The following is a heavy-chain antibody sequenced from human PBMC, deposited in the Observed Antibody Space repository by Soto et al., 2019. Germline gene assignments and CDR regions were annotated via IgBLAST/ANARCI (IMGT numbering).Heavy chain of an antibody. CDR2: IYWDDDK. CDR1: GFSLSTSGVG. V-gene: IGHV2-5*02. J-gene: IGHJ5*02. Sequence: QIXLKXXXXXLVKPTQTLTLTCTFSGFSLSTSGVGVAWIRQPPGKALEWLALIYWDDDKRYSPSLKSRLTITKDTSKNQVVLTMTKMDPVDTATYYCAHGTEKFDPWGQGTLVTVSS. CDR3: AHGTEKFDP.